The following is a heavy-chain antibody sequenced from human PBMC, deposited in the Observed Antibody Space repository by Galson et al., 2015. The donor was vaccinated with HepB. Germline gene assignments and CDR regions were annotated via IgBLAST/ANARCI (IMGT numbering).Heavy chain of an antibody. J-gene: IGHJ4*02. CDR1: GFTFSSYG. CDR2: ISYDGSNK. CDR3: AKDYLGYCSRITCYTSDC. D-gene: IGHD2-2*02. V-gene: IGHV3-30*18. Sequence: SLRLSCAASGFTFSSYGMHWVRQAPGKGLEWVALISYDGSNKYFADSVKGRFTISRDNSKNTLYLQMNSLRAEDTAVYYCAKDYLGYCSRITCYTSDCWGQGTLVTVSS.